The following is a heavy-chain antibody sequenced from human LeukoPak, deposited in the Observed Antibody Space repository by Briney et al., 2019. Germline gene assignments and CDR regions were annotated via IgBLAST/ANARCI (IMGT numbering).Heavy chain of an antibody. CDR2: INPNSGGT. V-gene: IGHV1-2*06. CDR3: ARDLHDSSGYYFGY. D-gene: IGHD3-22*01. J-gene: IGHJ4*02. Sequence: ASVKVSCKASGYTFTGYYMHWVRQAPGQGLEWMGRINPNSGGTNYARKFQGRVTMTRDTSISTAYMELSRLRSDDTAVYYCARDLHDSSGYYFGYWGQGTLVTVSS. CDR1: GYTFTGYY.